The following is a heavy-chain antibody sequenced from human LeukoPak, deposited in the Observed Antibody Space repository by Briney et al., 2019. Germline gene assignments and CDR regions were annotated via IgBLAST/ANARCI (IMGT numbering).Heavy chain of an antibody. V-gene: IGHV3-21*01. D-gene: IGHD3-10*01. CDR2: ISSSSSNI. CDR3: ARGPPELLWFGEPLFDY. J-gene: IGHJ4*02. Sequence: GGSLRLSCTASGFTFSSYSMNWVRQAPGKGLEWVSYISSSSSNIFYADSFKGRFTISRDNAQNSLYLQMNSLRVEDTAVYYCARGPPELLWFGEPLFDYWGQGTLVTVSS. CDR1: GFTFSSYS.